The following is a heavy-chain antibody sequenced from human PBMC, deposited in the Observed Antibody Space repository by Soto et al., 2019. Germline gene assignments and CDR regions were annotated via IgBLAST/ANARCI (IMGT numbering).Heavy chain of an antibody. CDR1: GFTLSSYG. J-gene: IGHJ4*02. CDR3: AKGAYYHGSGSYFPFDY. D-gene: IGHD3-10*01. Sequence: GGSLRLSCAASGFTLSSYGMSWVRQAPGKGLEWVSAISGSGGSTYYADSVKGRFTISRDNSKNTLYLQMNSLRAEDTAVYYCAKGAYYHGSGSYFPFDYWGQGTLVTVPS. V-gene: IGHV3-23*01. CDR2: ISGSGGST.